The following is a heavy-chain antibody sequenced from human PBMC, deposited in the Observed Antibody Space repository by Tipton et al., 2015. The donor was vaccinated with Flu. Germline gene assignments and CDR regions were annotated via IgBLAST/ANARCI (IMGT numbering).Heavy chain of an antibody. J-gene: IGHJ5*02. CDR2: VYRSGAT. CDR3: ARRDFSNYVSEPKNWFDP. Sequence: TLSLTCTVSGDSINSENFFWSWIRQPAGEELEWIGRVYRSGATTYNPSLKSRVTISVDTSNNQFSLRLTSVTAADTAVYYCARRDFSNYVSEPKNWFDPWGQGTLVTVSS. D-gene: IGHD4-11*01. CDR1: GDSINSENFF. V-gene: IGHV4-61*02.